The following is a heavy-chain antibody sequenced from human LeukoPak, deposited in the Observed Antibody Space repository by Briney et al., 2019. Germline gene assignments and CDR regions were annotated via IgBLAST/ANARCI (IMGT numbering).Heavy chain of an antibody. Sequence: SETLSLTCTVSGGSISSSSYYWGWIRQPPGKGLEWIGSIYYSGSTYYNPSLKSRVTISVDTSKNQFSLKLSSVTAADTAVYYCAREDHVDTAMVTEGDYWGQGTLVTVSS. CDR2: IYYSGST. CDR3: AREDHVDTAMVTEGDY. CDR1: GGSISSSSYY. J-gene: IGHJ4*02. V-gene: IGHV4-39*07. D-gene: IGHD5-18*01.